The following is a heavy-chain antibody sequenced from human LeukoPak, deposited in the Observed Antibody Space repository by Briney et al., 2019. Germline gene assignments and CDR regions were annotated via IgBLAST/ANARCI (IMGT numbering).Heavy chain of an antibody. J-gene: IGHJ5*02. D-gene: IGHD1-1*01. V-gene: IGHV3-74*01. CDR2: INSDGSST. CDR1: GFTFSSYW. Sequence: GGSLRLSCAASGFTFSSYWMHWVRQAPGKGLVWVSRINSDGSSTSYADSVKGRFTISRDNAKNTLYLQMNSLRAEDTAVHYCARERPPTGLGWFDPWGQGTLVTVSS. CDR3: ARERPPTGLGWFDP.